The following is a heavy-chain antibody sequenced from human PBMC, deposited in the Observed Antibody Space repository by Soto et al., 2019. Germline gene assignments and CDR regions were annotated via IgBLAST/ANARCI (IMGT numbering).Heavy chain of an antibody. D-gene: IGHD6-13*01. J-gene: IGHJ6*02. CDR3: TRADDGMDX. CDR1: GSSLSPYY. V-gene: IGHV4-38-2*01. CDR2: IFHSGNA. Sequence: SETLSLTCAVSGSSLSPYYWGWVRQPPGKGLEWIGSIFHSGNAYYNRSLKTEVIISIETHKNQFSMNMTAAIAADTAVYYCTRADDGMDXWGQGTTVTVS.